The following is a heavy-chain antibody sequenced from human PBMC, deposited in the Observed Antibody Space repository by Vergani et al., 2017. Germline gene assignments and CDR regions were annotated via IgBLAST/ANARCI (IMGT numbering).Heavy chain of an antibody. CDR3: ARVANYYDSSGYYYRTCYFDY. J-gene: IGHJ4*02. V-gene: IGHV1-18*01. Sequence: QVQLVQSGAEVKKPGASVKVSCKASGYTFTSYGISWVRRAPGQGLEWMGWISAYNGNTNYAQKLQGRVTMTTDKATSTAYMELRSLRSDDPAVYYCARVANYYDSSGYYYRTCYFDYWGQGTLVTVSS. D-gene: IGHD3-22*01. CDR1: GYTFTSYG. CDR2: ISAYNGNT.